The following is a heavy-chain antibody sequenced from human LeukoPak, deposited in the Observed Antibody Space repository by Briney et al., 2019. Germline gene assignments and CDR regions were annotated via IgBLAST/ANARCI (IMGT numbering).Heavy chain of an antibody. V-gene: IGHV3-53*01. CDR3: ARDNPTYYYGSGSSSDAFDI. J-gene: IGHJ3*02. CDR2: IYSGGST. CDR1: GFTVSSNY. Sequence: GGSLRLSCAASGFTVSSNYMSWVRQAPGKGLEWVSVIYSGGSTYYADSVKGRFTISRDNSKNTLYLQMNSLRAEDTAVYYCARDNPTYYYGSGSSSDAFDIWGQGTMVTVSS. D-gene: IGHD3-10*01.